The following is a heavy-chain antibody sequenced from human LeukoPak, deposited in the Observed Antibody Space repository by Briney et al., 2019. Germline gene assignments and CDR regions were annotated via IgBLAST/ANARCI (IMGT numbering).Heavy chain of an antibody. CDR3: ARHPSKAALHDS. J-gene: IGHJ4*02. CDR2: IYPGDSDI. Sequence: GESLKISCKGSGYSFTSYWLAWVRQMPGKGLEWMGIIYPGDSDIKYSPSFQGQVTISADRSISTAYLQWSSLKASDTATYYCARHPSKAALHDSWGQGTLVTVSP. D-gene: IGHD6-6*01. CDR1: GYSFTSYW. V-gene: IGHV5-51*01.